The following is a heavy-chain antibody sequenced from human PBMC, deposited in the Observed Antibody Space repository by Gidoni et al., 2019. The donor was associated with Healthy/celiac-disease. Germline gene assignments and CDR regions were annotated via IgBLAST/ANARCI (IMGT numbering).Heavy chain of an antibody. J-gene: IGHJ4*02. CDR3: ARAIVATIYRQEEGVDY. D-gene: IGHD5-12*01. V-gene: IGHV3-21*01. CDR1: GFTFSSYS. CDR2: ISSSSSYI. Sequence: EVQLVESGGGLVKPGGSLRLSCAASGFTFSSYSMNWVRQAPGKGLEWVSSISSSSSYIYYADSVKGRFTISRDNAKNSLYLQMNSLRAEDTAVYYCARAIVATIYRQEEGVDYWGQGTLVTVSS.